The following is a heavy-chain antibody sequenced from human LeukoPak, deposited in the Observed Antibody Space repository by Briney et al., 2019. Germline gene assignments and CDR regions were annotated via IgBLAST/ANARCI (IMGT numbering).Heavy chain of an antibody. D-gene: IGHD2-2*01. CDR3: AREDIVVVPAAVDYGMDV. Sequence: ASVKVSCKASGYTFTGYYMHWVRQAPGQGLEWMGWINPNSGGTNYAQKFQGWVTMTRDTSISTAYMELSRLRSDDTAVYYCAREDIVVVPAAVDYGMDVWGQGTTVTVSS. V-gene: IGHV1-2*04. CDR1: GYTFTGYY. J-gene: IGHJ6*02. CDR2: INPNSGGT.